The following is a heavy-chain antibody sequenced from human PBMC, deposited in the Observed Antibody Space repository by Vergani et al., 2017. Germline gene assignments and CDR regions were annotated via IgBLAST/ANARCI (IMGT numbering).Heavy chain of an antibody. CDR3: AGGYCSTSGGCSGGTFDL. V-gene: IGHV3-48*03. CDR2: ISSSGSTI. J-gene: IGHJ3*01. Sequence: EVQLVESGGGLVQPGGSLRLSCAASGFTFSSYEMNWVRQAPGKGLEWVSYISSSGSTIHYADSVKGRFTISRDNSKNTLYLQMGSLRAEDMAVYYCAGGYCSTSGGCSGGTFDLWGQGTMVTVSS. D-gene: IGHD2-15*01. CDR1: GFTFSSYE.